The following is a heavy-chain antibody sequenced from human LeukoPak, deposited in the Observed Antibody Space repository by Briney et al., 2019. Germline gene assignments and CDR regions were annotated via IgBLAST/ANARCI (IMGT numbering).Heavy chain of an antibody. CDR2: ISSSSSYI. J-gene: IGHJ4*02. CDR1: GFTFSSYS. CDR3: ARAFTGYYDSSGYYSRDY. V-gene: IGHV3-21*01. D-gene: IGHD3-22*01. Sequence: GGSLRLSCAASGFTFSSYSMNWVRQAPGKGLEWVSSISSSSSYIYYADSVKGRFTISRDNAKNSLYLQTNSLRAEDTAVYYCARAFTGYYDSSGYYSRDYWGQGILVTVSS.